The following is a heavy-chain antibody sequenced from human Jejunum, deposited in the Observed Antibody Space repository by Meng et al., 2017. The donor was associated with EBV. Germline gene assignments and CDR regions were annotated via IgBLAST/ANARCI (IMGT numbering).Heavy chain of an antibody. CDR3: AKSLFGGNTV. V-gene: IGHV3-23*04. D-gene: IGHD4-23*01. CDR1: GFSFSIYG. J-gene: IGHJ4*02. CDR2: ISGNSITT. Sequence: EEQLVGSGGGLVQPGGSLRLSVAASGFSFSIYGMSWVRQAPGKGLECVSGISGNSITTSYADSVKGRFTISRDNSKNTVFLQMNSLRAEDTAIYYCAKSLFGGNTVWGQGTLVTVSS.